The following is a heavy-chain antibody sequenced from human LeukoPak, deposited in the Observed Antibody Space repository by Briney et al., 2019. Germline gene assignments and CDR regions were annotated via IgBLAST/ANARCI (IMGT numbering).Heavy chain of an antibody. CDR2: ISAYNGNT. V-gene: IGHV1-18*01. CDR3: ARVPRGAYYMDV. Sequence: ASVKVSCKASGYTFTSYDINWVRQAPGQGLEWMGWISAYNGNTNYAQKLQGRVTMTTDTSTSTAYMELRSLRSDDTAVYYCARVPRGAYYMDVWGKGTTVTISS. CDR1: GYTFTSYD. J-gene: IGHJ6*03.